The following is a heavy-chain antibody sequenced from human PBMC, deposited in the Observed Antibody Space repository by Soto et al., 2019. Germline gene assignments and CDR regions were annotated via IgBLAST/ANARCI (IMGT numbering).Heavy chain of an antibody. CDR2: IKSKTDGGTT. CDR3: TTGTIFGVVIGPYYYYGMDV. Sequence: GGSLRLSCAASGFTFSNAWMNWVRQAPGKGLEWVGRIKSKTDGGTTDYAAPVKGRFTISRDDSKNTLYLQMNSLKTEDTAVYYCTTGTIFGVVIGPYYYYGMDVWGQGTTVTVSS. D-gene: IGHD3-3*01. V-gene: IGHV3-15*07. CDR1: GFTFSNAW. J-gene: IGHJ6*02.